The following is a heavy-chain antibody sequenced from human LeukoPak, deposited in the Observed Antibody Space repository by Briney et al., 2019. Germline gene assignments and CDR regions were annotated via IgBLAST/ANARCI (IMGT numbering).Heavy chain of an antibody. CDR3: VSQRRYSSGRRYIDY. CDR2: MYYGETT. J-gene: IGHJ4*02. Sequence: PSETLSLTCTVSGGSISSRNYYWGWIPQPPGKGLEWIGSMYYGETTYCNPSLKSPVTISADTSKNQFSLKLSSVTAADTAVYYCVSQRRYSSGRRYIDYWGQGTLVPVSS. D-gene: IGHD6-19*01. CDR1: GGSISSRNYY. V-gene: IGHV4-39*01.